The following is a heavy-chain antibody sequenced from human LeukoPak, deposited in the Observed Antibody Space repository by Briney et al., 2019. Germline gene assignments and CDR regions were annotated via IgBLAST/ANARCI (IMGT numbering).Heavy chain of an antibody. D-gene: IGHD1-26*01. V-gene: IGHV3-30-3*01. CDR1: GFSFSSYA. CDR3: ARDLSGSYFQYFQH. Sequence: GGSLRLSCAASGFSFSSYAMHWVRQAPGKGLEWVAVISYDGSNKYYADSVKGRFTISRDNSKNTLYLQMNSLRAEDTAVYYCARDLSGSYFQYFQHWGQGTLVTVSS. CDR2: ISYDGSNK. J-gene: IGHJ1*01.